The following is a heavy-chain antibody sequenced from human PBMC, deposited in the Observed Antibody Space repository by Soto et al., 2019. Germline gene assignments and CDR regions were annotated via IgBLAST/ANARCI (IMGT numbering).Heavy chain of an antibody. D-gene: IGHD1-26*01. Sequence: QLQLQESGPGLVKPSQTLSLTCTVSGDSIMRYSYYWNWIRQHPGKGLEWIGYSYYSGTTAYNPSLQTRVTVSPATSRNQFSLIRSSVPAADAAVDYCARGFDSGQFYAFESGGQGTQVTVAS. CDR2: SYYSGTT. CDR1: GDSIMRYSYY. V-gene: IGHV4-31*03. J-gene: IGHJ4*02. CDR3: ARGFDSGQFYAFES.